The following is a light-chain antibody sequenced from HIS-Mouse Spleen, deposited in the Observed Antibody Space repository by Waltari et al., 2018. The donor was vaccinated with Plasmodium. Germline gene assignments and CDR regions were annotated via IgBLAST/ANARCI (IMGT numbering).Light chain of an antibody. J-gene: IGLJ1*01. CDR1: SSDFGCYDY. CDR2: EVS. CDR3: SSYTSSSTYV. V-gene: IGLV2-14*01. Sequence: QSALTQPASPSVSSVQSITFSCPGTSSDFGCYDYVSWYHRHPGKAPKLLVYEVSNRPSGVSNRFSGSKTGNTASLAISGLQAEDEADYYCSSYTSSSTYVFGTGTKVTVL.